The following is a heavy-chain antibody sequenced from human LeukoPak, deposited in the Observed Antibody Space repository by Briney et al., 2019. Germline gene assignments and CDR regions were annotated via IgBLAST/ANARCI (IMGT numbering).Heavy chain of an antibody. CDR1: GYTFTSYY. Sequence: GASVKVSCKASGYTFTSYYMHWVRQAPGQGLEWMGWINPNSGGTNYAQKFQGRVTMTRDTSISTAYMELSRLRSDDTAVYYCARDRHNWNYGYDYWGQGTLVTVFS. V-gene: IGHV1-2*02. D-gene: IGHD1-7*01. CDR2: INPNSGGT. J-gene: IGHJ4*02. CDR3: ARDRHNWNYGYDY.